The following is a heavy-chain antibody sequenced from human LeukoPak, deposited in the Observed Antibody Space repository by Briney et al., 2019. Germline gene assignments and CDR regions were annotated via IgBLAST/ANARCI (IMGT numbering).Heavy chain of an antibody. Sequence: SETLSLTCAVYGGSFSGYYWSWIREPPGEGLGWGGEINHSGNTTNTPPLKSRVPISVDTSKNQFSLKRSSLTPPDTAGYYSSRLAADSSGYSLFDYWGQGTLVTVSS. V-gene: IGHV4-34*01. CDR2: INHSGNT. J-gene: IGHJ4*02. D-gene: IGHD3-22*01. CDR1: GGSFSGYY. CDR3: SRLAADSSGYSLFDY.